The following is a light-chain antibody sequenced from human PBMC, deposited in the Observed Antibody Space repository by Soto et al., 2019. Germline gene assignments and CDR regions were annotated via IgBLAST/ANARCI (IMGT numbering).Light chain of an antibody. J-gene: IGLJ2*01. V-gene: IGLV2-14*01. Sequence: QSVLTQPASVSGSPGLSITISCTGTSSDVGGYNYVSWYQQHPGKAPKLMIYEVSNRPSGVSNRFSGSKSGNTASLTISGLQAEDEADYYCSSYTSSSTPHVVFSGGTKLTVL. CDR2: EVS. CDR1: SSDVGGYNY. CDR3: SSYTSSSTPHVV.